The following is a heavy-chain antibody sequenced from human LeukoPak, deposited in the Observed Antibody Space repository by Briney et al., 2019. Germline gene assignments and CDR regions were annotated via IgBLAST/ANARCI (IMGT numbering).Heavy chain of an antibody. CDR1: GDSISSYW. V-gene: IGHV4-59*01. CDR2: IYYSAST. D-gene: IGHD3-10*01. Sequence: PSDTLSLTCTVSGDSISSYWWSWIGQPPEKGLEGIGNIYYSASTNHTPSLNSRVTISIDTSKNQFSLKLTSVTAADTAVYYCARDRISLVRGVILLGESAHGMDVWGQETTVTVSS. J-gene: IGHJ6*02. CDR3: ARDRISLVRGVILLGESAHGMDV.